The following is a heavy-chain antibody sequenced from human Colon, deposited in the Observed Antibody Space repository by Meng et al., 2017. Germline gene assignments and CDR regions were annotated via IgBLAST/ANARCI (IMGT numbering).Heavy chain of an antibody. J-gene: IGHJ5*02. Sequence: QGRLQGSGPGLVRPSETLSLTCTVAGGSVSSGDYYWSWIRQPPGKGLEWLGYVYYTGNTNYNPSLKNRVTISLDTSNNQFSLKLTSMTAADAAIYYCARVNGDFDEAWFDPWGQGTLVTVSS. D-gene: IGHD2-21*02. V-gene: IGHV4-61*08. CDR3: ARVNGDFDEAWFDP. CDR1: GGSVSSGDYY. CDR2: VYYTGNT.